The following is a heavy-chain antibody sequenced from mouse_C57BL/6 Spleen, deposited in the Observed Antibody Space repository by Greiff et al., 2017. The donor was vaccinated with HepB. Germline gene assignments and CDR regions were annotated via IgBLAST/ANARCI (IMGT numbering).Heavy chain of an antibody. V-gene: IGHV1-18*01. CDR3: ARNYGSSYPYAMDY. J-gene: IGHJ4*01. D-gene: IGHD1-1*01. CDR1: GYTFTDYN. CDR2: INPNNGGT. Sequence: VQLQQSGPELVKPGASVKIPCKASGYTFTDYNMDWVKQSHGKSLEWIGDINPNNGGTIYNQKFKGKATLTVDKSSSTAYMELRSLTSEDTAVYYCARNYGSSYPYAMDYWGQGTSVTVSS.